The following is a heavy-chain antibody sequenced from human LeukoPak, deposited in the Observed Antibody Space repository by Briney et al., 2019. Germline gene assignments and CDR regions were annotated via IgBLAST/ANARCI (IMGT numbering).Heavy chain of an antibody. J-gene: IGHJ4*02. Sequence: GGSLRLSCATSGFTFSSYWMTWVRQAPGKGLEWVANIKQDGREKNYVDSVKGRFTISRDNSKNSLYLQMNSLRAEDTAVYYCARDPPRHVQVPCYWGQGTRVTVSS. CDR3: ARDPPRHVQVPCY. D-gene: IGHD5-24*01. CDR1: GFTFSSYW. CDR2: IKQDGREK. V-gene: IGHV3-7*03.